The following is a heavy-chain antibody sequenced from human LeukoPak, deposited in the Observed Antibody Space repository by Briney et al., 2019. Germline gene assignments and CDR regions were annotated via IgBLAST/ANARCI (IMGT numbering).Heavy chain of an antibody. V-gene: IGHV1-18*01. J-gene: IGHJ4*02. CDR2: ISAYNGNT. CDR1: GYTFTSYG. Sequence: ASVKVSCKASGYTFTSYGISWVRQAPGQGLEWMGWISAYNGNTNYAQKLQGRVTMTTDTSTSTAYMELRSPRSDDTAVYYCAREPYYYGSGSYLAPDYWGQGTLVTVSS. D-gene: IGHD3-10*01. CDR3: AREPYYYGSGSYLAPDY.